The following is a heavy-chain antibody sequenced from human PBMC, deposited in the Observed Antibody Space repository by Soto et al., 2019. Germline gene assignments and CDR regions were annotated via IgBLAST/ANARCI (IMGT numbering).Heavy chain of an antibody. Sequence: PGESLKISCKGSGYSFTSYWIGWVRQMPGKGLEWMGIIYPGDSDTRYSPSFQGQVTISADKSISTAYLQWSSLKASDTAMYYCARRGYYYDSSGYYLAKIDYWGQGTLVTVSS. CDR2: IYPGDSDT. CDR1: GYSFTSYW. CDR3: ARRGYYYDSSGYYLAKIDY. V-gene: IGHV5-51*01. D-gene: IGHD3-22*01. J-gene: IGHJ4*02.